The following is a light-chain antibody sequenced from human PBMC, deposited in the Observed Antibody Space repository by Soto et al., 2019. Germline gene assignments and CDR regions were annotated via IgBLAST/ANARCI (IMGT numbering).Light chain of an antibody. Sequence: IQVTQSRATLSASVGPRLTTTCRASQSISSWLAWYQQKPGKAPKLLIYKASSLESGVPSRFSGSGYGTELNLTISSLQTDDFATYDCQQYNSYSWTFGQGTKVDIK. CDR1: QSISSW. CDR2: KAS. V-gene: IGKV1-5*03. J-gene: IGKJ1*01. CDR3: QQYNSYSWT.